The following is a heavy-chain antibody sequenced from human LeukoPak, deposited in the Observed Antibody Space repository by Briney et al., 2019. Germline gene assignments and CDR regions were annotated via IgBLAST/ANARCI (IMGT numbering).Heavy chain of an antibody. CDR3: ASAYDSSGYYYYYYYMDV. D-gene: IGHD3-22*01. CDR2: ISGSGGST. J-gene: IGHJ6*03. Sequence: GGSLRLSCEASGFTFSSYGMSWVRQAPGKGLEWVSAISGSGGSTYYADSVKGRFTISRDNSKNTLYLQMNSLRAEDTAVYYCASAYDSSGYYYYYYYMDVWGKGTTVTISS. CDR1: GFTFSSYG. V-gene: IGHV3-23*01.